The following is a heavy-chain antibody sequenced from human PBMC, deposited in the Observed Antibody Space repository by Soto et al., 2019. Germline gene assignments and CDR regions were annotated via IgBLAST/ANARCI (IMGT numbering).Heavy chain of an antibody. Sequence: EVQLVESGGGLVQPGRSLRLSCAASGFSFDDYAMHWVRRAPGKGLEWVSGSGWNSDIIGYAESVMGRFTISRDNAKNSLYLQMNSLRAEDTALYFCAKGEDRGYSYGPDYWGQGTLVTVSS. D-gene: IGHD5-18*01. CDR1: GFSFDDYA. J-gene: IGHJ4*02. CDR3: AKGEDRGYSYGPDY. CDR2: SGWNSDII. V-gene: IGHV3-9*01.